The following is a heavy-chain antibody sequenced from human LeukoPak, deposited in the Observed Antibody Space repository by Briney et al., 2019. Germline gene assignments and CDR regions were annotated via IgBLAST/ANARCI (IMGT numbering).Heavy chain of an antibody. CDR3: ARDFYDSSGYYFDY. D-gene: IGHD3-22*01. CDR2: SRNKINSYTT. J-gene: IGHJ4*02. V-gene: IGHV3-72*01. Sequence: GGSLRLSCAASGFTFSDHYMDWVRQAPGKGLEWVGRSRNKINSYTTEYAASVKGRFTISRDDSKNSLCLQMNSLKTEDTAVYYCARDFYDSSGYYFDYWGQGALVIVS. CDR1: GFTFSDHY.